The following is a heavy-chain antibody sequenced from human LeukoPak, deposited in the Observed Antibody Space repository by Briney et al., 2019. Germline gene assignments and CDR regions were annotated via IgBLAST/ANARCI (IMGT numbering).Heavy chain of an antibody. J-gene: IGHJ5*02. CDR3: ARSPRLLAVTTNWFDP. CDR2: INPNSGGT. CDR1: GYTFTGYY. D-gene: IGHD4-17*01. V-gene: IGHV1-2*02. Sequence: GASVKVSCKASGYTFTGYYMHWVRQAPGQGLEWMGWINPNSGGTNYAQKFQGRVTITADKSTSTAYMELSSLRSEDTAVYYCARSPRLLAVTTNWFDPWGQGTLVTVSS.